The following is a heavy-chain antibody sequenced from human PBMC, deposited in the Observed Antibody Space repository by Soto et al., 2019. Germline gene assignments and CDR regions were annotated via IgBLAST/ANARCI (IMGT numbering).Heavy chain of an antibody. CDR1: GGSFSGYY. J-gene: IGHJ5*02. CDR2: INHSGST. CDR3: ARGKVYYDILTGYYGVSWFAP. V-gene: IGHV4-34*01. Sequence: SETLSLTCAVYGGSFSGYYWSWIRQPPGKGLEWIGEINHSGSTNYNPSLKSRVTISVDTSKNQFSLKLSSVTAADTAVYYCARGKVYYDILTGYYGVSWFAPWGQGTLVTVSS. D-gene: IGHD3-9*01.